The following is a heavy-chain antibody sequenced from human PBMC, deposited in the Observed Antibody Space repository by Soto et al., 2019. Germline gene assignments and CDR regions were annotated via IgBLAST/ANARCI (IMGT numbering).Heavy chain of an antibody. CDR1: GFTFSSYA. V-gene: IGHV3-23*01. CDR2: ISGSGGST. Sequence: GGSLRLSCAASGFTFSSYAMSWVRQAPGKGLEWVSAISGSGGSTYYADSVKGRFTISRDNSKNTLYLQMNSLRAEDTAVYYCAKDPYYDFWSGYPRGAFAIWGQGTMVTVSS. CDR3: AKDPYYDFWSGYPRGAFAI. D-gene: IGHD3-3*01. J-gene: IGHJ3*02.